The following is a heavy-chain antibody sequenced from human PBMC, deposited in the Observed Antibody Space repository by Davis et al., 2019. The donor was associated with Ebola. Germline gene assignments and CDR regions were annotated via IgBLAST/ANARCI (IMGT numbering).Heavy chain of an antibody. J-gene: IGHJ4*02. V-gene: IGHV1-69*04. CDR2: IIPILGIA. CDR3: AREEGLLNYFDY. D-gene: IGHD1-26*01. Sequence: SVKVSCKASGGTFSSYAISWVRQAPGQGLEWMGRIIPILGIANYAQKFQGRVTITADESTSTAYMELSSLRSEDTAVYYCAREEGLLNYFDYWGQGTLVTVSS. CDR1: GGTFSSYA.